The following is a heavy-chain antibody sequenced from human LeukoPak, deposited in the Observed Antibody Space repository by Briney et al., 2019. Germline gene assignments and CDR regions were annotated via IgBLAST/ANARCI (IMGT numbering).Heavy chain of an antibody. J-gene: IGHJ4*02. CDR1: GFTFSSYL. V-gene: IGHV3-7*01. CDR2: IKQDGSEK. Sequence: GGSLRLSCAASGFTFSSYLMSWVRPAPGEGRGWVANIKQDGSEKYYVYSVKGRFTNCRDNAKNSLYLQMNSLRAEETAVYYCATQPYGGNSPFDYWGQGTLVTVSS. CDR3: ATQPYGGNSPFDY. D-gene: IGHD4-23*01.